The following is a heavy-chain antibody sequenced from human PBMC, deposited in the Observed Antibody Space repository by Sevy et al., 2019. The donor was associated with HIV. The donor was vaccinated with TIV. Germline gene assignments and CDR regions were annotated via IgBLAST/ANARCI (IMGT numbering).Heavy chain of an antibody. J-gene: IGHJ1*01. Sequence: GGSLRLSCVASGFTFSSYEMNWVRQAPGKGLEWVSHISNSGSIIYYEDSVKGRFTISSDNAKNSLYLQMNSLRADETAVYYCAREDGSRQYFQYWGQGTLVTVSS. CDR3: AREDGSRQYFQY. D-gene: IGHD6-13*01. V-gene: IGHV3-48*03. CDR2: ISNSGSII. CDR1: GFTFSSYE.